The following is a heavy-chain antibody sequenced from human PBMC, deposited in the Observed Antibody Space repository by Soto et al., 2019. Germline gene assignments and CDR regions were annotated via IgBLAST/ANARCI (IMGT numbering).Heavy chain of an antibody. CDR1: GFTFSNAW. CDR2: IKSKTDGGTT. CDR3: TTGVGYSSSWYFVYYYGMDV. V-gene: IGHV3-15*07. J-gene: IGHJ6*02. Sequence: GGSLRLSCAASGFTFSNAWMNWVRQAPGKGLEWVGRIKSKTDGGTTDYAAPVKGRFTISRDDSKNTLYLQMNSLKTEDTAVYYCTTGVGYSSSWYFVYYYGMDVWGQGTTVTVSS. D-gene: IGHD6-13*01.